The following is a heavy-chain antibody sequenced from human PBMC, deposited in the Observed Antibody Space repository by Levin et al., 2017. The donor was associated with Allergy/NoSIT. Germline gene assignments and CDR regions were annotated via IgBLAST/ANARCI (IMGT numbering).Heavy chain of an antibody. CDR1: GFTFDDYG. CDR2: INWNGGST. Sequence: PGESLKISCAASGFTFDDYGMSWVRQAPGKGLEWVSGINWNGGSTGYADSVKGRFTISRDNAKNSLYLQMNSLRAEDTALYHCARGGYDLYYFDYWGQGTLVTVSS. J-gene: IGHJ4*02. D-gene: IGHD5-12*01. V-gene: IGHV3-20*01. CDR3: ARGGYDLYYFDY.